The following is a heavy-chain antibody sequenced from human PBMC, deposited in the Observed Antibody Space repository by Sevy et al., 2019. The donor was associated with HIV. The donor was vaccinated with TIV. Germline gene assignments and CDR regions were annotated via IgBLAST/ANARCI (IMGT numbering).Heavy chain of an antibody. D-gene: IGHD2-8*01. Sequence: GGSLRLSCAASGFTFNKYSMSWLRQPLGKGLEWVSTLSFGCGEINYADSVKGRFTISRDNSKSSVYLQMNNLRPEDTAVYYCAREGCTKPHDYWGQGTLVTVSS. CDR2: LSFGCGEI. CDR1: GFTFNKYS. CDR3: AREGCTKPHDY. V-gene: IGHV3-23*01. J-gene: IGHJ4*02.